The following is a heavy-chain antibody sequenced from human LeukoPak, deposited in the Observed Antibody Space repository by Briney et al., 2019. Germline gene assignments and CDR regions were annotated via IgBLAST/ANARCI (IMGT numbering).Heavy chain of an antibody. CDR1: GFTFSMYS. D-gene: IGHD3-10*01. V-gene: IGHV3-64D*06. CDR3: VKGGGSGSLKYYFDY. J-gene: IGHJ4*02. Sequence: GGNLRLSCSASGFTFSMYSMHWVRQAPGKGLEYVSSITTNGGTTYYADSVRGTFIISRDNSKNTLYLQMSSLRAEDTAVYYCVKGGGSGSLKYYFDYWGQGTLVTVSS. CDR2: ITTNGGTT.